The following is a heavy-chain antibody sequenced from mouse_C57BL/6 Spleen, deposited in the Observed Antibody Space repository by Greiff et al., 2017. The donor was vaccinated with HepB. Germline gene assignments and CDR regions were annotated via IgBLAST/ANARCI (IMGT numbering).Heavy chain of an antibody. J-gene: IGHJ4*01. CDR3: ARREVMDY. Sequence: EVHLVESGGGLVKPGGSLKLSCAASGFTFSSYAMSWVRQTPEKRLEWVATISDGGSYTYYPDNVKGRFTISRDNAKNNLYLQMSHLKSEDTAMYYCARREVMDYWGQGTSVTVSS. CDR2: ISDGGSYT. V-gene: IGHV5-4*01. CDR1: GFTFSSYA.